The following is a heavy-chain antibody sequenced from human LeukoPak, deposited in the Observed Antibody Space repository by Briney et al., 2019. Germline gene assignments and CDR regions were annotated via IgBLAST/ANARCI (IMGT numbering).Heavy chain of an antibody. CDR3: AREDIVVVPAGITYYMDV. CDR2: ISSSGSTI. CDR1: GFTFSDYY. V-gene: IGHV3-11*01. Sequence: GGSLRLSCAASGFTFSDYYMTWIRQAPGKGLEWVSYISSSGSTIYYADSVKGRFTISRDNAKNSLFLQMNSLRAEDTAVYYCAREDIVVVPAGITYYMDVWGKGTTVTVSS. D-gene: IGHD2-2*01. J-gene: IGHJ6*03.